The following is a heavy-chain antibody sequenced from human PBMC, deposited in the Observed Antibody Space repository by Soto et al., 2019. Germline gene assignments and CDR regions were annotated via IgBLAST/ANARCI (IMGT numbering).Heavy chain of an antibody. CDR3: ARDQLSYYDSSGFYYYYGMDV. J-gene: IGHJ6*02. Sequence: EASVKVSCKASGYTFTSYGISWVRQAPGQGLEWMGWISAYNGNTNYAQKLQGRVTMTTDTSTSTAYMELRSLRSDDTAVYYCARDQLSYYDSSGFYYYYGMDVWGQGTTVTVSS. CDR2: ISAYNGNT. V-gene: IGHV1-18*01. CDR1: GYTFTSYG. D-gene: IGHD3-22*01.